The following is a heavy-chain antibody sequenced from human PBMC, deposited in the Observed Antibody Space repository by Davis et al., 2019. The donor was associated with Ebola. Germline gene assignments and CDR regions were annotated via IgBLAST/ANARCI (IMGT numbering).Heavy chain of an antibody. J-gene: IGHJ5*02. CDR1: GGSISSSSYY. V-gene: IGHV4-39*01. D-gene: IGHD6-6*01. CDR2: IFYSGNT. Sequence: MPSETLSLTCTVSGGSISSSSYYWGWIRQPPGKGLEWIGSIFYSGNTYYNPFLKSRVTMSVDTPKNQFSLRLSSVTAADTAVYYCARRIAARPDCFDPWGQGTLVTVSS. CDR3: ARRIAARPDCFDP.